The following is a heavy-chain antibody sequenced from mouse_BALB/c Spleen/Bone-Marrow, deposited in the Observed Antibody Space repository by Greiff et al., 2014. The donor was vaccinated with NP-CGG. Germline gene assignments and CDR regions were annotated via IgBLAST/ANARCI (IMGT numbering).Heavy chain of an antibody. CDR1: GFTFSSFG. CDR3: TRGGNWEDFDY. J-gene: IGHJ2*01. Sequence: VQLKESGGGLVQPGGSRKLSCAASGFTFSSFGMHWVRQAPERGLEWVAYISSGRSTIFYADTVKGRFTISRDNPKNILFLQMTSLRSEDTAMYYCTRGGNWEDFDYWGQGTTLTVSS. D-gene: IGHD4-1*01. V-gene: IGHV5-17*02. CDR2: ISSGRSTI.